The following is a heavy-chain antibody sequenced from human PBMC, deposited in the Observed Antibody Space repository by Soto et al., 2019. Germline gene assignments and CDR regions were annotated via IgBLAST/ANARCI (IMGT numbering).Heavy chain of an antibody. D-gene: IGHD3-22*01. CDR2: IYYSGST. J-gene: IGHJ4*02. CDR1: GGSISSYY. Sequence: PSETLSLTCTVSGGSISSYYWSWIRQPPGKGLEWIGYIYYSGSTNYNPSLKSRVTISVDTSKNQFSLKLSSVTAADTAVYYCARETWYDSSGYYSRWGQGTLVTV. CDR3: ARETWYDSSGYYSR. V-gene: IGHV4-59*01.